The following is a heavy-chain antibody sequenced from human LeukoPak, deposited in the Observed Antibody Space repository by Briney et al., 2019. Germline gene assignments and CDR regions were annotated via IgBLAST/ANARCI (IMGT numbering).Heavy chain of an antibody. CDR2: IWYDGSNK. J-gene: IGHJ5*02. V-gene: IGHV3-33*01. D-gene: IGHD3-22*01. CDR1: GFTFSSYG. Sequence: PEGSLGLSCAASGFTFSSYGMHWVRQAPGKGLEWVAVIWYDGSNKYYADSVKGRFTISRDNSKNTLYLQMNSLRAEDTAVYYCAREATMIVVVTNWFDPWGQGTLVTVSS. CDR3: AREATMIVVVTNWFDP.